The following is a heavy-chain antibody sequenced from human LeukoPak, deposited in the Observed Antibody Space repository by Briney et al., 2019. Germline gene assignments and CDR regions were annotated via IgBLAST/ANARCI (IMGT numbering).Heavy chain of an antibody. Sequence: SETLSLTCAVYGGSLSGYYWSWIRQPPGKGLEWIGEINHSGSTNYNPSLKSRVTISVDTSKNQFSLKLSSVTAADTAVYYCARRPRPGHWFDPWGQGTLVTVSS. CDR1: GGSLSGYY. CDR2: INHSGST. CDR3: ARRPRPGHWFDP. V-gene: IGHV4-34*01. J-gene: IGHJ5*02. D-gene: IGHD1-14*01.